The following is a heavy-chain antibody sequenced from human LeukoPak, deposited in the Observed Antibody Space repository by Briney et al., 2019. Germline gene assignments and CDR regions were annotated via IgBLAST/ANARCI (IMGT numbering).Heavy chain of an antibody. CDR2: MSYDGSNE. Sequence: GGSLRLSCAASGFTFSSYAMSWLRQAPGKGLEWVTFMSYDGSNEDYADSVKGRFTISRDNSKNTLYLQMTSLRTEDTAVYYCATPREGNSRDFDNWGQGTLVTVSS. D-gene: IGHD3-10*01. CDR1: GFTFSSYA. CDR3: ATPREGNSRDFDN. J-gene: IGHJ4*02. V-gene: IGHV3-30-3*01.